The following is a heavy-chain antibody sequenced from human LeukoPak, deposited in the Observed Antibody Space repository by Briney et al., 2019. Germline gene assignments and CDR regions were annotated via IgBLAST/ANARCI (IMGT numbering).Heavy chain of an antibody. D-gene: IGHD4-11*01. CDR2: IKSKTDGGTV. CDR3: TTDPGNYEIF. V-gene: IGHV3-15*01. J-gene: IGHJ4*02. Sequence: GGSLRLSCAASGLTFTNAWMSWVRQAPGKGLEWVGRIKSKTDGGTVDYAPPVKGRFTISRDDSRNTLSLEMNFLKTEDTAVHYCTTDPGNYEIFWGQGTLVSVSS. CDR1: GLTFTNAW.